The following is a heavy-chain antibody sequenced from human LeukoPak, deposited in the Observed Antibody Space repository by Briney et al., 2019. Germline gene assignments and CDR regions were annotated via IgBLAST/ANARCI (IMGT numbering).Heavy chain of an antibody. Sequence: GGSLGLSCAASGFTYSVYWMGWVRQAPGKGLEWVADIKHDGSETYHVDFVKGRFTISRDNAESSLYLQMNSLRAEDTALYYCVRHYYDSSGWSFDMWGQGTMVTVSP. J-gene: IGHJ3*02. CDR3: VRHYYDSSGWSFDM. D-gene: IGHD3-22*01. CDR1: GFTYSVYW. CDR2: IKHDGSET. V-gene: IGHV3-7*01.